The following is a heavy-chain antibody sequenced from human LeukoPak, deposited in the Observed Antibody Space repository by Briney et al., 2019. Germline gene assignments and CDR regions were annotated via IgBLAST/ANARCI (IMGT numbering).Heavy chain of an antibody. CDR2: IYHSGST. V-gene: IGHV4-30-2*01. CDR3: ARSSYWFDP. Sequence: SETLSLTCAVSGGSISSGGYSWSWIRQPPGKGLEWIGYIYHSGSTYYNPSLKSRVTILVDRSKNQFSLKLSSVTAADTAVYYCARSSYWFDPWGQGTLVTVSS. CDR1: GGSISSGGYS. J-gene: IGHJ5*02. D-gene: IGHD6-6*01.